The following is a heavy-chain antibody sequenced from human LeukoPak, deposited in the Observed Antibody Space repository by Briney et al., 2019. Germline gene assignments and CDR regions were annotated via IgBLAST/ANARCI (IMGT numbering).Heavy chain of an antibody. CDR3: ARANYDILTGYRTSLLSSLDY. Sequence: PGGSLRLSCAASGFTFSSYAMHWVRQAPGRGLEYVSAISSNGGSTYYANSVKGRFTISRDNSKNTLYLQMGSLRAEDMAVYYCARANYDILTGYRTSLLSSLDYWGQGTLVTVSS. D-gene: IGHD3-9*01. CDR1: GFTFSSYA. V-gene: IGHV3-64*01. CDR2: ISSNGGST. J-gene: IGHJ4*02.